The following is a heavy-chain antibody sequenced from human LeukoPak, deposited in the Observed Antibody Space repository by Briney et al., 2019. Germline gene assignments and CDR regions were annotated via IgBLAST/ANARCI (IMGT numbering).Heavy chain of an antibody. CDR1: GSIFTSYW. CDR2: IYPGDSDT. D-gene: IGHD1-26*01. V-gene: IGHV5-51*01. J-gene: IGHJ4*02. Sequence: PGASLQISCKGSGSIFTSYWIGWVRQLPGKGLEWMGIIYPGDSDTSYSPSSHGQVTISADKSISTAYLQWSSLKASDTAMYYCARSLGTVGATKWGQGTLVTVSS. CDR3: ARSLGTVGATK.